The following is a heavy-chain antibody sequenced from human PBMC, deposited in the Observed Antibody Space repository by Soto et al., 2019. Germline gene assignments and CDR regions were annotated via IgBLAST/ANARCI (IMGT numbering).Heavy chain of an antibody. CDR2: IYYSGRT. Sequence: QVQLQESGPGLVKPSQTLSLICSVSGGSITSASYHWTWIRQHPGRGLEWLANIYYSGRTYYKPSLKGRATISIHTSKNQFSLNVSSVTAADTAVYYCAREVIVDWTGANYYDYWGQGSWSPSPQ. J-gene: IGHJ4*02. CDR1: GGSITSASYH. V-gene: IGHV4-31*03. CDR3: AREVIVDWTGANYYDY. D-gene: IGHD3-22*01.